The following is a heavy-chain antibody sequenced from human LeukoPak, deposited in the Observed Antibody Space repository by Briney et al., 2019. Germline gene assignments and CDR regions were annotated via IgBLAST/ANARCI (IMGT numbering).Heavy chain of an antibody. D-gene: IGHD3-10*01. Sequence: GESLKISCVASGFTFSNYAMSWVRQAPGKGLEWVSAISGSGGGTYYADSVKGRFTISRDNSKNTLSLQMNSLRAEDTAAYYCAKDHGSGTYYYLDQWGQGTLVTVSS. CDR1: GFTFSNYA. CDR3: AKDHGSGTYYYLDQ. V-gene: IGHV3-23*01. J-gene: IGHJ4*02. CDR2: ISGSGGGT.